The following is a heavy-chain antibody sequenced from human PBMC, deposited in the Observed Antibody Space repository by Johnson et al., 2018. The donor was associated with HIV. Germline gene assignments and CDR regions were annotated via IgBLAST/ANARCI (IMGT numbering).Heavy chain of an antibody. Sequence: VQLVESGGGLVQPGRSLRLSCAASGFIFDDYAMHWVRQAPGKGLEWVSGISWNSGSVAYADSVKGRFTISRDNAKKSLYLQMNSLRAEDTAVYYCAKDWGIAAAGTDAFDIWGQGTMVTVSS. CDR1: GFIFDDYA. CDR2: ISWNSGSV. J-gene: IGHJ3*02. CDR3: AKDWGIAAAGTDAFDI. V-gene: IGHV3-9*01. D-gene: IGHD6-13*01.